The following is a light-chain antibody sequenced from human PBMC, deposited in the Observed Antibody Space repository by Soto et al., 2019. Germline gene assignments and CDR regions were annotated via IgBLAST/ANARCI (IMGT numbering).Light chain of an antibody. CDR1: SSNIGAGYG. J-gene: IGLJ2*01. V-gene: IGLV1-40*01. CDR3: QSYDSSLRAVV. Sequence: QSALTQPPSASGSPGQSVTISCTGTSSNIGAGYGVHWYQQLPGKAPKLFIYGNSNRPSWVPRRFSGLKSATSASLAITGLQGEDEADYYCQSYDSSLRAVVFGGGTKLTVL. CDR2: GNS.